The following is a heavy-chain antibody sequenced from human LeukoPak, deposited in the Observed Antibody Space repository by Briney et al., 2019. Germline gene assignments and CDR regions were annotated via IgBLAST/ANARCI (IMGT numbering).Heavy chain of an antibody. CDR1: GYSISSGYY. V-gene: IGHV4-38-2*02. Sequence: SETLSLTCTVSGYSISSGYYWGWIRQPPGKGLEWIGSIYHSGSTYYNPSLKSRVTISVDTSKNQFSLKLSSVTAADTAVYYCAWGAARYYWGQGTPVTVSS. CDR3: AWGAARYY. D-gene: IGHD3-16*01. CDR2: IYHSGST. J-gene: IGHJ4*02.